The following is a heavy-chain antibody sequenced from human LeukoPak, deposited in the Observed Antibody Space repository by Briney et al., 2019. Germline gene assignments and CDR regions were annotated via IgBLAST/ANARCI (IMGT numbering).Heavy chain of an antibody. J-gene: IGHJ4*02. CDR1: GGSFSGYY. CDR2: INHSGST. D-gene: IGHD2-2*01. CDR3: ARRGYCSSTSCYYYFDY. V-gene: IGHV4-34*01. Sequence: SETLSLTCAVYGGSFSGYYWSWIRQPPGKGLEWIGEINHSGSTNYNPSLKSRVTISVDTSKNQFSLKLSSVTAADTAVYYCARRGYCSSTSCYYYFDYWGQGTLVTVSS.